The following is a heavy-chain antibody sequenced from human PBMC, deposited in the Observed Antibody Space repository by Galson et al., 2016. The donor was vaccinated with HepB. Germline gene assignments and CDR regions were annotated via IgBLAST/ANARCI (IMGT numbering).Heavy chain of an antibody. CDR3: ASQQLWPSFDY. Sequence: SLRLSCAASGFTFSSYVMSWVRQAPGQGLEWVSGVVGAGITTYYADSVQGRFTISRDNSKNTLYLQMDSLRVEDTAIYYCASQQLWPSFDYWGQGALVSVSS. CDR1: GFTFSSYV. J-gene: IGHJ4*02. V-gene: IGHV3-23*01. CDR2: VVGAGITT. D-gene: IGHD5-18*01.